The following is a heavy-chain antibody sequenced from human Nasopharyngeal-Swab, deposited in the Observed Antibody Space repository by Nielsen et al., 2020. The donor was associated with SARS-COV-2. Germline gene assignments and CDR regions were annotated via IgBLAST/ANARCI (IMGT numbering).Heavy chain of an antibody. J-gene: IGHJ4*02. V-gene: IGHV3-23*01. D-gene: IGHD4-17*01. CDR2: ISGSGGNE. CDR3: AKDRDDYGDYWGSETFRFDH. Sequence: VRQAPGKGLEWVSSISGSGGNEYYAESVKGRFTISRDNSKNTLYLQMNSLRAEDTAIYYCAKDRDDYGDYWGSETFRFDHWGQGTLVTVSS.